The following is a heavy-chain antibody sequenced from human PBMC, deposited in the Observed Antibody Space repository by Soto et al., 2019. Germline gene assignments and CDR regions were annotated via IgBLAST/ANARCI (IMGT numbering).Heavy chain of an antibody. CDR3: ARDFSIAVAGTAFDS. D-gene: IGHD6-19*01. CDR2: ISAYNGNT. J-gene: IGHJ4*02. CDR1: GYTFTSYG. V-gene: IGHV1-18*01. Sequence: ASVKVSCKASGYTFTSYGISWVRQAPGQGLEWMGWISAYNGNTNYAQKLQGRVTMTTDTSTSTAYMELRSLRSDDTAVYYCARDFSIAVAGTAFDSWGQGSLVIGSS.